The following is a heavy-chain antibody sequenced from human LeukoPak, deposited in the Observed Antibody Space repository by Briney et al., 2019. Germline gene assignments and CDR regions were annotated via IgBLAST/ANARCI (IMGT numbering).Heavy chain of an antibody. CDR1: GFTFDDYA. CDR2: ISGDGGST. V-gene: IGHV3-43*02. CDR3: AKDENSGYPLDC. J-gene: IGHJ4*02. Sequence: GGSLRLSCAASGFTFDDYAMHWVRQAPGKGLEWVSLISGDGGSTYYADSVKGRFTISRNNSKNSLYLQMNSLRTEDTALYYCAKDENSGYPLDCWGQGTLVTVSS. D-gene: IGHD3-22*01.